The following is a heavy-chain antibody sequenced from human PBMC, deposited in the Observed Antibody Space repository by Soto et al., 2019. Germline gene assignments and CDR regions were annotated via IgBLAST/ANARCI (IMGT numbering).Heavy chain of an antibody. CDR3: ARDVAAAGKDWFDP. J-gene: IGHJ5*02. D-gene: IGHD6-13*01. CDR1: GGSINSGDYY. V-gene: IGHV4-30-4*01. Sequence: SETLSLTCTVSGGSINSGDYYWSWIRHPPGKGLEWIGFIYYSGNTYYNPSLKSRVTISVDTSNNQFSLKLSSVTAADTAVYYCARDVAAAGKDWFDPWGQGTLVTVSS. CDR2: IYYSGNT.